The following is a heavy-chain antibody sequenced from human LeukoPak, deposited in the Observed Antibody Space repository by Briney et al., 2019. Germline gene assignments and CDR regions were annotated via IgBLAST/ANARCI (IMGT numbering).Heavy chain of an antibody. J-gene: IGHJ6*02. D-gene: IGHD2-2*02. V-gene: IGHV1-18*01. CDR2: ISAYNGNT. CDR1: GYTFTSYD. Sequence: ASVKVSCKASGYTFTSYDINWVRQATGQGLEWMGWISAYNGNTNYAQKLQGRVTMTTDTSTSTAYMELRSLRSDDTAVYYCARVVPAAIRYYYGMDVWGQGTTVTVSS. CDR3: ARVVPAAIRYYYGMDV.